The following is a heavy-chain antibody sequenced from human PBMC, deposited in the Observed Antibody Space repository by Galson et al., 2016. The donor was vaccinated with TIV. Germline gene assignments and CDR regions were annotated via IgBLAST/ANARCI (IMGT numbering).Heavy chain of an antibody. J-gene: IGHJ4*02. CDR2: MTGPFMGTTGGGT. Sequence: SLRLSCAASGFTFSAYAMTWVRQGPGKGLEWVSSMTGPFMGTTGGGTFYADSVKGRFTISRDNPKSTLYLQMDSLRVEDTAVYYCAECGDWGGKGYLDFWGQGTVVTVSS. CDR3: AECGDWGGKGYLDF. CDR1: GFTFSAYA. D-gene: IGHD2-21*02. V-gene: IGHV3-23*01.